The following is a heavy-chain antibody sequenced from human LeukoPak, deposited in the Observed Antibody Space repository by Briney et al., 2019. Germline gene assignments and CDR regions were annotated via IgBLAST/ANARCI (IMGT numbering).Heavy chain of an antibody. CDR2: IWYDGSNK. Sequence: GGSLRLSCAASGFTFSSYGMHWVRQAPGKGLEWVAVIWYDGSNKYYADSVKGRFTISRDNSKNTLYLQMNSLRAEDTAVYYCARDRAHPHARNVSSSYLFDYWGQGTLVTVSS. J-gene: IGHJ4*02. CDR3: ARDRAHPHARNVSSSYLFDY. CDR1: GFTFSSYG. V-gene: IGHV3-33*01. D-gene: IGHD6-13*01.